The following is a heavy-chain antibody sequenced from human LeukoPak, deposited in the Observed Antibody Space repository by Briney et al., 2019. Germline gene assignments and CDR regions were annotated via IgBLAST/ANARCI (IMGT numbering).Heavy chain of an antibody. J-gene: IGHJ5*02. CDR3: ARSDDKYNWNDVNWFDP. CDR1: GFTFSDYY. V-gene: IGHV3-11*01. D-gene: IGHD1-20*01. CDR2: ISSSGSTI. Sequence: PGGSLRLSCAASGFTFSDYYMSWIRQAPGKGLEWVSYISSSGSTIYYADSVKGRFTISRDNAKNSLYLQMNSLRAEDTAVYYCARSDDKYNWNDVNWFDPWGQGTLVTVSS.